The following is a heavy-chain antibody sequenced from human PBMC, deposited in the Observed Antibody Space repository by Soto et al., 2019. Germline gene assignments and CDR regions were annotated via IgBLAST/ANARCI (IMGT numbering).Heavy chain of an antibody. CDR3: ARRYGSFFDI. Sequence: LSLTCTVSGGSIDSSNYYWDWIRQPPGKGLEWIGYIYYSGSTNYNPSLKSRVTISVDTSKNRFSLKLSSVTAADTAVYYCARRYGSFFDIWGQGTMVTVSS. V-gene: IGHV4-61*05. CDR1: GGSIDSSNYY. J-gene: IGHJ3*02. CDR2: IYYSGST. D-gene: IGHD3-10*01.